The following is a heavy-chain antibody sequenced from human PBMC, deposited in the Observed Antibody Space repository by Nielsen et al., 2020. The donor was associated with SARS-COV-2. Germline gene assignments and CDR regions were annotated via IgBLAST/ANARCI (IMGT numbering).Heavy chain of an antibody. V-gene: IGHV4-59*08. D-gene: IGHD6-19*01. CDR2: IYYSGST. CDR3: ARAGQWLVKVAFDI. CDR1: GGSISSYY. Sequence: GSLRLSCTVSGGSISSYYWSWIRQPPGKGLEWIGYIYYSGSTNYNPSLKSRVTISVDTSKNQFSLKLSSVTAADTAVYYCARAGQWLVKVAFDIWGQGTMVTVSS. J-gene: IGHJ3*02.